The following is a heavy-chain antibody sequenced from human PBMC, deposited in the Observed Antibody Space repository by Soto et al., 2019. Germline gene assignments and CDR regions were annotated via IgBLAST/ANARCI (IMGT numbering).Heavy chain of an antibody. CDR3: ARINTAMVSHWYFDL. Sequence: QVTLKESGPVLVKPTETLTLTCTVSGFSLSNARMGVSWIRQPPGKALEWLAHIFSNDEKSYSTSLKSRLTISKDSSKSQVVLTMNNMYPVDTATYYCARINTAMVSHWYFDLWGRGTLDTVSS. D-gene: IGHD5-18*01. CDR2: IFSNDEK. CDR1: GFSLSNARMG. V-gene: IGHV2-26*01. J-gene: IGHJ2*01.